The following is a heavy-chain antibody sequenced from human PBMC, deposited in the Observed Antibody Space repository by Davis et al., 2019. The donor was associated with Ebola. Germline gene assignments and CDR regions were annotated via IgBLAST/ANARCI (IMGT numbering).Heavy chain of an antibody. Sequence: AASVKVSCKASGFTFTSSAMQWVRQARGQRLEWMGWISAYNGNTNYAQKLQGRVTMTTDTSTSTAYMELRSLRSDDTAVYYCARGVEYSGYGGFRFDPWGQGTLVTVSS. J-gene: IGHJ5*02. D-gene: IGHD5-12*01. V-gene: IGHV1-18*01. CDR3: ARGVEYSGYGGFRFDP. CDR1: GFTFTSSA. CDR2: ISAYNGNT.